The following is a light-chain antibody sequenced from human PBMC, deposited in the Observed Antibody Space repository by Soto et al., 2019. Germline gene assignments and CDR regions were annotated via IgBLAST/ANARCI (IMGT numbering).Light chain of an antibody. V-gene: IGKV3-20*01. CDR3: QHYGWSANT. CDR1: QSVSSNY. Sequence: EIVLTQSPGTLSLSPGERATLSCRASQSVSSNYLAWYQQKPGQAPRLLIYGASSRATGIPDRFSGSGSGTDFTHTIGRVEPEAVAVYYCQHYGWSANTLGQGPTLEIK. CDR2: GAS. J-gene: IGKJ2*01.